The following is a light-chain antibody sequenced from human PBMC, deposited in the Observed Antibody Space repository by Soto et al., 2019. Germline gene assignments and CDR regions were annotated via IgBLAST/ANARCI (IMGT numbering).Light chain of an antibody. Sequence: EIVMTQSPATLSVSPGERATLSCRASQSVSSYLAWSQQKPGQAPRLLIYGASNRATGIPARFSGSGSGTDFTLTISSLEPEDFAVYYCQQRSDWPLTFGGGTKVDIK. CDR1: QSVSSY. CDR3: QQRSDWPLT. CDR2: GAS. J-gene: IGKJ4*01. V-gene: IGKV3-11*01.